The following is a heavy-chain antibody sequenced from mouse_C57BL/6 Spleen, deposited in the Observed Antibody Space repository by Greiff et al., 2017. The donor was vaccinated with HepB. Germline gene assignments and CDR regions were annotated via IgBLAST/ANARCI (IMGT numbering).Heavy chain of an antibody. Sequence: EVKLEESGGGLVKPGGSLKLSCAASGFTFSDYGMHWVRQAPEKGLEWVAYISSGRSTIYYADTVKGRFTISRDNAKNTLFLQMTSLRSEDTAMYYCARGAYYYGSSPWFAYWGQGTLVTVSA. CDR1: GFTFSDYG. D-gene: IGHD1-1*01. J-gene: IGHJ3*01. CDR2: ISSGRSTI. V-gene: IGHV5-17*01. CDR3: ARGAYYYGSSPWFAY.